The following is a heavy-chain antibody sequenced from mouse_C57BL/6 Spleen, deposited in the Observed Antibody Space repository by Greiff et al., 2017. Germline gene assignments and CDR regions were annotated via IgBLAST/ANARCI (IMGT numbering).Heavy chain of an antibody. Sequence: VQLQQSGPGLVQPSQSLSITCTVSGFSLTSYGVHWVRQSPGKGLEWLGVIWSGGSTDYNAAFISSLSISKDNSKSQVFFKMNSLQADDTAIYYCARDGMRDTTVPYYFDYWGQGTTLTVSS. CDR3: ARDGMRDTTVPYYFDY. V-gene: IGHV2-2*01. CDR2: IWSGGST. D-gene: IGHD1-1*01. J-gene: IGHJ2*01. CDR1: GFSLTSYG.